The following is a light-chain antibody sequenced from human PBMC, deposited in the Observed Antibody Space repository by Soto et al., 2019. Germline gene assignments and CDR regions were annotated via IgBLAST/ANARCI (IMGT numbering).Light chain of an antibody. Sequence: DIQLTQSPSFLSASVGDRVTITCRASQGISSYLAWYQQKPGKAPKLLIYAASTLQSGVPSRFSCSGSGTEFTLTISSLQPEDFATYSCQQLNSYPRTFGQGTNLEIK. J-gene: IGKJ2*01. V-gene: IGKV1-9*01. CDR2: AAS. CDR1: QGISSY. CDR3: QQLNSYPRT.